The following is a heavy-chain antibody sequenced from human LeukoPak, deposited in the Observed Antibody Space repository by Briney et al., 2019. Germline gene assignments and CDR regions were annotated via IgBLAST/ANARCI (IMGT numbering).Heavy chain of an antibody. D-gene: IGHD3-22*01. CDR1: GYSFTSYD. V-gene: IGHV1-18*01. CDR2: ISVYKGKT. Sequence: ASVKVSCKDSGYSFTSYDINWVRQAPGQGLEWMGWISVYKGKTNYAQNFQGRVTMTTDTSTNTAYMELRSLRSDDTAVYYCARYDSSGSDSDYWGQGTLVTVSS. J-gene: IGHJ4*02. CDR3: ARYDSSGSDSDY.